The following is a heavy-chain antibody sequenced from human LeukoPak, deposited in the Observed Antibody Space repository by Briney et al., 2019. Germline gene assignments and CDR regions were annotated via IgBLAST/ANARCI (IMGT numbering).Heavy chain of an antibody. D-gene: IGHD3/OR15-3a*01. CDR2: INPKSGGT. Sequence: ASVKVSCKASGYNFADHYVHWVRQAPGQGLEWMGWINPKSGGTDYAQKFQGRVAMTSDTSIRTGYMDLNNLTSYDTAVYYCARVDNRDWYYFDYWGQGSLVTVSS. J-gene: IGHJ4*02. CDR1: GYNFADHY. CDR3: ARVDNRDWYYFDY. V-gene: IGHV1-2*02.